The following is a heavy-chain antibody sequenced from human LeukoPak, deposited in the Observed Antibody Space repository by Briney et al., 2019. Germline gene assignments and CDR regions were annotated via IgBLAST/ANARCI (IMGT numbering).Heavy chain of an antibody. CDR1: GFTFTFSRFA. CDR2: ISSDGSNR. Sequence: GSLRLSCAASGFTFTFSRFAMHWARQAAGKGLGWLAVISSDGSNRYYADSVKGRFTLSRDNSEDTLYLQMNSLRPEDTAVYFCAKGASGWYFDYWGQGTLVTVSS. CDR3: AKGASGWYFDY. J-gene: IGHJ4*02. D-gene: IGHD6-19*01. V-gene: IGHV3-30-3*01.